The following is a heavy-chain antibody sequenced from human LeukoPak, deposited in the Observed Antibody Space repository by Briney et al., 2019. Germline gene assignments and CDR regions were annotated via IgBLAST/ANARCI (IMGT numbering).Heavy chain of an antibody. CDR1: GGSISSSSYY. CDR2: IYYSGST. V-gene: IGHV4-39*07. Sequence: SETLSLTCTVSGGSISSSSYYWGWIRQPPGKGLEWIGSIYYSGSTYYIPSLKSRVTISVDTSKNQFSLRLRSVTAADTAVYYCARGEVYYFDSSGFHQPPDWGQGTLVIVSS. CDR3: ARGEVYYFDSSGFHQPPD. J-gene: IGHJ4*02. D-gene: IGHD3-22*01.